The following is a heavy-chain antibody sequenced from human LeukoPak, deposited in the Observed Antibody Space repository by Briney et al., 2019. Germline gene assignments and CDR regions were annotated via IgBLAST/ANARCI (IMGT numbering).Heavy chain of an antibody. Sequence: PSQTLSLTCTVSGGSISSGSYYWSWIRQPAGKGLEWIGRIYTSGSTNYNPSLKSRVTISVDRSKNQSSLRLSSVTAADTAVYYCARDSRVSDAFDIWGQGTMVTVSS. CDR1: GGSISSGSYY. V-gene: IGHV4-61*02. CDR2: IYTSGST. CDR3: ARDSRVSDAFDI. J-gene: IGHJ3*02. D-gene: IGHD5/OR15-5a*01.